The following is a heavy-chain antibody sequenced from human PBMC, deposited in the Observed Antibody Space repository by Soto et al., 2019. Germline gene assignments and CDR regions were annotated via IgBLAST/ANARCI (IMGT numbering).Heavy chain of an antibody. CDR3: TGINWFRGMDV. V-gene: IGHV6-1*01. CDR2: TYYKSKWNN. J-gene: IGHJ6*02. Sequence: PSQTLSLTCVISGDSVSSNSAGWNWIRQSPSRGLEWLGRTYYKSKWNNDYALSVKSRITINPDTSKNQFALHLYSVTPEDTAVYNYTGINWFRGMDVWGQGTPVTVSS. CDR1: GDSVSSNSAG. D-gene: IGHD3-10*01.